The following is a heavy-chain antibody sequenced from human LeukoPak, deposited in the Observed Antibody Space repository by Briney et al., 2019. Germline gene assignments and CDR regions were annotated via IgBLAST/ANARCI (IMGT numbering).Heavy chain of an antibody. D-gene: IGHD1-26*01. V-gene: IGHV4-34*01. J-gene: IGHJ6*02. CDR1: GGSFSGYY. Sequence: PSETLSLTCAVYGGSFSGYYWGWIRQPPGKGLEWIGEINHSGSTNYNPSLKSRVTISVDTSKNQSFLKLSSVTAADTAVYYCARGLVVGRYYYYGMDVWGQGTTVTVSS. CDR2: INHSGST. CDR3: ARGLVVGRYYYYGMDV.